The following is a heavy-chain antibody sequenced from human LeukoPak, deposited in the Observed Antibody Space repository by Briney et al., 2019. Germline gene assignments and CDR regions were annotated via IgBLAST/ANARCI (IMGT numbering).Heavy chain of an antibody. D-gene: IGHD3-22*01. CDR1: GFTFDDYA. J-gene: IGHJ1*01. CDR2: ISWNSGSI. CDR3: AKDTALGYYDSSGSFQH. Sequence: GGSLRLSCAASGFTFDDYAMHWVRQAPGKGLEWVSGISWNSGSIGYADSVKGRFTISRDNAKNSLYPQMNSLRAEDTALYYCAKDTALGYYDSSGSFQHWGQGTLVTVSS. V-gene: IGHV3-9*01.